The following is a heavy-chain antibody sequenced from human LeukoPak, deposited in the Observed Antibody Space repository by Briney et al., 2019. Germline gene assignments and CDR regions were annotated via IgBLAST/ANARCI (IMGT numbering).Heavy chain of an antibody. CDR1: GYTFNTYA. D-gene: IGHD3-9*01. CDR3: AREHDVLTGFGFDY. J-gene: IGHJ4*02. CDR2: INVATGNT. V-gene: IGHV1-3*01. Sequence: ASVKVSCKASGYTFNTYAIQWVRQAPGQRLEWLGWINVATGNTKYSQKFQDRLTISRGTSASIAYMELSRPRPEDTAVYFCAREHDVLTGFGFDYWGQGTPVTVSS.